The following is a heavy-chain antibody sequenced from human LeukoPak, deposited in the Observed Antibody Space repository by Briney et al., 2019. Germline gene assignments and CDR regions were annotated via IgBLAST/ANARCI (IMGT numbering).Heavy chain of an antibody. Sequence: SETLSLTCTVSGGSISSYYWSWIRQPPGKGLEWIGYTYYSGGTNYNPSLKSRVTISVDSSKNQFSLKLSSVTAADTAVYYCARASPMSLAPAFDIWGQGTMVTVSS. J-gene: IGHJ3*02. CDR1: GGSISSYY. CDR2: TYYSGGT. V-gene: IGHV4-59*01. CDR3: ARASPMSLAPAFDI. D-gene: IGHD5-12*01.